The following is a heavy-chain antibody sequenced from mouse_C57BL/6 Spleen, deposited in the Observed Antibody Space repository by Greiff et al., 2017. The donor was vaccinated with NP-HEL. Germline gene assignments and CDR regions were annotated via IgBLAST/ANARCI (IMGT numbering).Heavy chain of an antibody. D-gene: IGHD2-5*01. J-gene: IGHJ3*01. Sequence: VQLQQSGPELVKPGASVKMSCKASGYTFTDYNMHWVKQSHGKSLEWIGYINPNNGGTSYNQKFKGKATLTVNKSSSTAYMELRSLTSEDSAVYYVARKAHYSNYGFAYWGQGTLVTVSA. CDR3: ARKAHYSNYGFAY. CDR1: GYTFTDYN. CDR2: INPNNGGT. V-gene: IGHV1-22*01.